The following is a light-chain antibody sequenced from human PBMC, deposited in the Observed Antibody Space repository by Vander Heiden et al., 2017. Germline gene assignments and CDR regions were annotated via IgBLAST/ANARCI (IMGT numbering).Light chain of an antibody. CDR3: QQSERASYT. CDR2: AAS. V-gene: IGKV1-39*01. Sequence: DIQITQSPSSLSASVGDRVTITCRASQIISSYLYWYQQKPGKAPKLLIYAASSAQSRVLSRSSDSNSGRDFTRTISRMQPEDFEPYYSQQSERASYTFGQGTKLEIK. J-gene: IGKJ2*01. CDR1: QIISSY.